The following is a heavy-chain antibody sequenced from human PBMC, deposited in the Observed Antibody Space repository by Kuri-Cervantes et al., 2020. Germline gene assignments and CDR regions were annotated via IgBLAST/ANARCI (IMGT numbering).Heavy chain of an antibody. CDR2: IYSGGST. J-gene: IGHJ4*02. D-gene: IGHD1-26*01. CDR1: GFTVSSNY. CDR3: ARSESYYPTIDY. Sequence: GESLKISCAASGFTVSSNYMSWVRQAPGKGLEWVSVIYSGGSTYYADSVKGRFTISRDNSKDTLYLQMNSLRAEDTAVYYCARSESYYPTIDYWGQGTLVTVSS. V-gene: IGHV3-66*02.